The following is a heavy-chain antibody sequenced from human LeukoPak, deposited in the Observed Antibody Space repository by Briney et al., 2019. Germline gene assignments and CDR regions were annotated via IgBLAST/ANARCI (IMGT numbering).Heavy chain of an antibody. J-gene: IGHJ4*02. D-gene: IGHD5-24*01. CDR2: ISFDGSNK. CDR1: GFTFSNYG. V-gene: IGHV3-30*03. Sequence: GGSLRLSCAASGFTFSNYGMHWARQAPGKGLEWVAVISFDGSNKYYADSVKGRFTISRDNSKNTLDLQMNSLRAEDTAVYYCARGRERGITYWGQGTLVTVPS. CDR3: ARGRERGITY.